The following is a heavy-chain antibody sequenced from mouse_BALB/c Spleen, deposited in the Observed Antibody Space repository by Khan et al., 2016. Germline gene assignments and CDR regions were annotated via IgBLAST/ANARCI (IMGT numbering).Heavy chain of an antibody. CDR3: ARVYNYGSPYFDY. J-gene: IGHJ2*01. CDR1: GFTFNNYG. V-gene: IGHV5-6-3*01. Sequence: EVELVESGGGLVQPGGSLKLSCAASGFTFNNYGMSWVRQTPDKRLELVATINSNGGNTYYPDNVKGRFTMSRDNDKNTLYLQLSSLKSEDTAMFYCARVYNYGSPYFDYWGQGTTLTVSA. D-gene: IGHD1-1*01. CDR2: INSNGGNT.